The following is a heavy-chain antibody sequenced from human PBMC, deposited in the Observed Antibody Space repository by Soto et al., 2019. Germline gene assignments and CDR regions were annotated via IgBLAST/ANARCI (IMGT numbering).Heavy chain of an antibody. J-gene: IGHJ5*02. CDR3: ARDLTPSMPNLLPWFDP. Sequence: ASVKLSGKASGYTVTSYGISCVRQAPKQGLDWMGWVSAYDGNTNYAQKLQGRVTMTTDTSTSTAYMELRRLRSDATAVYYCARDLTPSMPNLLPWFDPWGQGTLVTVSS. V-gene: IGHV1-18*01. CDR1: GYTVTSYG. CDR2: VSAYDGNT. D-gene: IGHD2-2*01.